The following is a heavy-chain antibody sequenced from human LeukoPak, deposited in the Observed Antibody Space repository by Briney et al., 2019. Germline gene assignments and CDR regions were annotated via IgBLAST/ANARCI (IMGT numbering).Heavy chain of an antibody. V-gene: IGHV3-21*01. CDR3: AEDLVGATGY. CDR1: GFTFSSYS. J-gene: IGHJ4*02. D-gene: IGHD1-26*01. CDR2: ISSSSSYI. Sequence: GGSLRLSCAASGFTFSSYSIDWVRQAPGKGLEWVSSISSSSSYIYYADSVKGRFTISRDNAKNSLYLQMNSLRAEDTAVYYCAEDLVGATGYWGQGTLVTVSS.